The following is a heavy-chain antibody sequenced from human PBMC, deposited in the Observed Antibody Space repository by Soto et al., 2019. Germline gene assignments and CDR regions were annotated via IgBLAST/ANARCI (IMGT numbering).Heavy chain of an antibody. CDR2: ITGSGGST. J-gene: IGHJ4*02. Sequence: EVQVLDSGGDLVQPGASLRLSCAVSGLTFSSFAMGWVRQAPGKGPEWVSLITGSGGSTFYADSVKGRFTISRDNSKNTLYLQMTSLRAEDSAVYYCAKAKGPGRPRSYCFDRWGQGTLVTVSS. CDR3: AKAKGPGRPRSYCFDR. D-gene: IGHD3-10*01. V-gene: IGHV3-23*01. CDR1: GLTFSSFA.